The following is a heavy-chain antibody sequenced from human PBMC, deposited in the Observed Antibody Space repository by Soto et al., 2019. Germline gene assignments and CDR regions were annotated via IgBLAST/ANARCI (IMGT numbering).Heavy chain of an antibody. CDR1: GFTFSSYG. J-gene: IGHJ6*02. V-gene: IGHV3-33*01. D-gene: IGHD4-17*01. CDR3: ARGSIDGDYPYV. CDR2: IWYDGSNK. Sequence: QVQLVESGGGVVQPGRSLRLSCAASGFTFSSYGMHWVRQAPGKGLEWVAVIWYDGSNKYYADSVKGRFTISRDNSKNTLYLQMTSLRAEDTAVYYCARGSIDGDYPYVWGQGTTVTVSS.